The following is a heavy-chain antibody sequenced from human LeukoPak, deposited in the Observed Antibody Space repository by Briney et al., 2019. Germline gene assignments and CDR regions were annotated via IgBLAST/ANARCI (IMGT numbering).Heavy chain of an antibody. CDR1: GFTFSNYA. D-gene: IGHD3-22*01. J-gene: IGHJ4*02. CDR2: ISGSGGST. Sequence: GGSLRLSCAASGFTFSNYAMNWVRQAPGKGLEWVSGISGSGGSTYYADSVKGRFTISRDNSKNTLYLQMNNLRVEDTAVYYCAKEVGYDCSGLFDYWGQGTLVTVSS. CDR3: AKEVGYDCSGLFDY. V-gene: IGHV3-23*01.